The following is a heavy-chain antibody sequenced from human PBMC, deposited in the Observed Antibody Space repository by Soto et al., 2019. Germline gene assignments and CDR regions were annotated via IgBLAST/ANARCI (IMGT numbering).Heavy chain of an antibody. V-gene: IGHV1-18*01. J-gene: IGHJ3*02. CDR3: ARDPGYYPDAFDI. CDR1: GHTFTTYG. D-gene: IGHD3-9*01. Sequence: QVQLVQSGAEVEKPGASVRISCKASGHTFTTYGVSWVRQAPGQGLEWMGWIGAYNGNTNFAQNLQGRVTMTTDTSTSTAYMELRSLRSDDTAVYYCARDPGYYPDAFDIWGQGTVVTVSS. CDR2: IGAYNGNT.